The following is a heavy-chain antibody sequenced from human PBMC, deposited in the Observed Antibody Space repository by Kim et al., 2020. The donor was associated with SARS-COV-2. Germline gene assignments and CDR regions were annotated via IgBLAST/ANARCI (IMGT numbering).Heavy chain of an antibody. J-gene: IGHJ6*02. CDR3: ARGPYLPALGGYGMDV. CDR1: GFTVSSNY. Sequence: GGSLRLSYAASGFTVSSNYMSWVRQAPGKGLEWVSVIYSGGSTYYADSVKGRFTISRHNSKNTLYLQMNSLRAEDTAVYYCARGPYLPALGGYGMDVWGQGTTVTVSS. D-gene: IGHD2-21*01. V-gene: IGHV3-53*04. CDR2: IYSGGST.